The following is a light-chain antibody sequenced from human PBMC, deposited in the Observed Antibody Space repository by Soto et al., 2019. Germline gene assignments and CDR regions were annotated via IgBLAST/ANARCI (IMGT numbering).Light chain of an antibody. CDR3: QQFGRSSYS. Sequence: EIVLTQSPGTLSLSPGERVTLSCRASQTVSSNNLAWYQQKPGQAPRLLIYGASSRATGIPDRFSGSGSGTDFTLSVSRLEPEDFAVYYCQQFGRSSYSFGQGTKLELK. V-gene: IGKV3-20*01. CDR2: GAS. J-gene: IGKJ2*03. CDR1: QTVSSNN.